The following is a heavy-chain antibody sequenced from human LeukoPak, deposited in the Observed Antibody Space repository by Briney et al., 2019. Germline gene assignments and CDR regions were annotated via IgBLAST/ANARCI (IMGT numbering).Heavy chain of an antibody. CDR1: GASISSYY. D-gene: IGHD2-15*01. Sequence: SETLSLTCTVSGASISSYYWSWIRQPPGKGLEWIGYIYYSGSTNYTPSLKSRVTISVDTSKNQFSLKLNSVTAADTAVYYCARVGRGYCSGGSCYLPGYFDYWGQGTLVTVSS. CDR3: ARVGRGYCSGGSCYLPGYFDY. J-gene: IGHJ4*02. CDR2: IYYSGST. V-gene: IGHV4-59*01.